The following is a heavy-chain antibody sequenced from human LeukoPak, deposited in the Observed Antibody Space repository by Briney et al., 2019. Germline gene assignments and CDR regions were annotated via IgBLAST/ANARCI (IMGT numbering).Heavy chain of an antibody. J-gene: IGHJ4*02. Sequence: PGGSLRLSCAASGFTVSSNYMSWVRQAPGKGLEWVSVIYSGGSTYYADSVKGRFTISRDNSKNTLYLQMNSLRAEDTAVYYCARENYDILTGRSPYYFDYWGQGTLVTVSS. CDR1: GFTVSSNY. V-gene: IGHV3-66*02. D-gene: IGHD3-9*01. CDR2: IYSGGST. CDR3: ARENYDILTGRSPYYFDY.